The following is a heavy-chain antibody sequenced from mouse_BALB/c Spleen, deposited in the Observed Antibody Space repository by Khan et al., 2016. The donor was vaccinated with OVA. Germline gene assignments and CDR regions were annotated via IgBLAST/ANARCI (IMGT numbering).Heavy chain of an antibody. V-gene: IGHV1-63*02. CDR1: GYTFTNFW. CDR2: IYPGGSYT. CDR3: AKGNTYVDYAMDY. D-gene: IGHD2-14*01. J-gene: IGHJ4*01. Sequence: QVQLQQSGAELVRPGTSVKMSCKAVGYTFTNFWIGWVKQRPGHGLEWVGDIYPGGSYTNYNEKFKGKATLTADTSSSTAYMQLSSLTSEDSAIYDCAKGNTYVDYAMDYWGQGTSVTVSA.